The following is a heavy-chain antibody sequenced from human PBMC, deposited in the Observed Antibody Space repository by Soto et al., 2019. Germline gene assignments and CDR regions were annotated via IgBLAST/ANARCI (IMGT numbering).Heavy chain of an antibody. CDR1: GGTFSSYA. CDR2: IIPIFGTA. D-gene: IGHD3-10*01. Sequence: SSVKVSCKASGGTFSSYAISWVRQAPGQGLEWMGGIIPIFGTANYAQKFQGRVTITADESTSTAYMELSSLRSEDTAVYYCARGDGSYYPIYNWFDPWGQGTLVTVSS. V-gene: IGHV1-69*13. CDR3: ARGDGSYYPIYNWFDP. J-gene: IGHJ5*02.